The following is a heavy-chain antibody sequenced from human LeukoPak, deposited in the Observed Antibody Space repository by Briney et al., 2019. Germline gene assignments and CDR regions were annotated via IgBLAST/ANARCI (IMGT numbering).Heavy chain of an antibody. D-gene: IGHD3-9*01. J-gene: IGHJ4*02. Sequence: GGSLRLSCAASGFTFSSYERNWVRQAPGKGLEWVSYISSSGSTIYYADSVKGRFTISRDNAKNSLYLQMNSLRAEDTAVYYCARGRYFDWLLNFDYWGQGTLVTVSS. CDR1: GFTFSSYE. CDR2: ISSSGSTI. V-gene: IGHV3-48*03. CDR3: ARGRYFDWLLNFDY.